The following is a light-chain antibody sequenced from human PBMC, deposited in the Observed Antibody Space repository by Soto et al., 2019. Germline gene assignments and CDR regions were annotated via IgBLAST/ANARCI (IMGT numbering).Light chain of an antibody. V-gene: IGLV2-23*02. Sequence: QSALTQPASVSGSPGQSITISCTGTSSDVVSYNLVSWDQQHPGKAPKLMIYEVSKRPSGVSNRFSGSKSGNTASLTISGLQAEDEADYYCCSYAGSSTPYVFGTGTKLTVL. J-gene: IGLJ1*01. CDR3: CSYAGSSTPYV. CDR1: SSDVVSYNL. CDR2: EVS.